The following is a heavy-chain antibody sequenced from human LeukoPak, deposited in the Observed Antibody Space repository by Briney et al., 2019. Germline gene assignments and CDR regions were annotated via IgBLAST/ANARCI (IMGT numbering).Heavy chain of an antibody. D-gene: IGHD2-8*01. V-gene: IGHV1-18*01. J-gene: IGHJ5*02. CDR2: ISTNKGNT. CDR3: AREFQWRFDP. CDR1: GSIFTSYG. Sequence: ASVKVSCKASGSIFTSYGISWVRQAPGQGLEWMGWISTNKGNTNYAQRLQGRVTMTTDTSTSTAYMELRSLRSDDTAVYYCAREFQWRFDPWGQGTLVTVSS.